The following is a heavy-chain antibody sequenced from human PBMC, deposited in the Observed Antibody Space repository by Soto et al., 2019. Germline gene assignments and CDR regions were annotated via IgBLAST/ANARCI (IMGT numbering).Heavy chain of an antibody. J-gene: IGHJ3*02. Sequence: GGSLRLSCAASGFTFSSYSMNWVRQAPGKGLEWVSSISSSSSYIYYADSVKGRFTISRDNAKNSLYLQMNSLRAEDTAVYYCARDNPYCSGGSCYSRDAFDIWGQGTMVTVS. CDR2: ISSSSSYI. CDR3: ARDNPYCSGGSCYSRDAFDI. D-gene: IGHD2-15*01. CDR1: GFTFSSYS. V-gene: IGHV3-21*01.